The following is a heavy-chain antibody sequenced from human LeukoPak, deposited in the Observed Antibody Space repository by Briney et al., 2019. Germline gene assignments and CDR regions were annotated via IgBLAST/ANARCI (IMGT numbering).Heavy chain of an antibody. CDR2: IYYSGST. CDR3: ARVVGNLYYYYYYMDV. Sequence: PSQTLSLTCTVSGGSISSGGYYWSWIRQHPGKGLEWIGYIYYSGSTYYNPSLKSRVTISVDTSKNQFSLKLSSVTAADTAVYYCARVVGNLYYYYYYMDVWGKGTTVTVSS. J-gene: IGHJ6*03. D-gene: IGHD2-15*01. CDR1: GGSISSGGYY. V-gene: IGHV4-31*03.